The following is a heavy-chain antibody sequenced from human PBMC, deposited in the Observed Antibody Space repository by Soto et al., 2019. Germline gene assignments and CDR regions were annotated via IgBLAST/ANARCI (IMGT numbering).Heavy chain of an antibody. Sequence: PRGSLRLSCAASGITFRTYAMAWVRQAPGKGPEWISSVSGSATSTFYADSVRGRFTISRDNSKSTVFLQMNSLRAEDTAVYYCVKGSYGSGSRGYLDSWGQGTLVTV. CDR1: GITFRTYA. V-gene: IGHV3-23*01. CDR2: VSGSATST. J-gene: IGHJ4*02. D-gene: IGHD3-10*01. CDR3: VKGSYGSGSRGYLDS.